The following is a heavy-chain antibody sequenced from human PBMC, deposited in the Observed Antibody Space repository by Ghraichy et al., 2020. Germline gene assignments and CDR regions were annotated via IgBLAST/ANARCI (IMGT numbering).Heavy chain of an antibody. CDR1: GFTFSGSA. J-gene: IGHJ4*02. CDR3: TSLVGATPY. CDR2: IRSKANSYAT. D-gene: IGHD1-26*01. V-gene: IGHV3-73*01. Sequence: LSLTCAASGFTFSGSAMHWVRQASGKGLEWVGRIRSKANSYATAYAASVKGRFTISRDDSKNTAYLQMHSLKTEDTAVYYCTSLVGATPYWGQGTLVTVSS.